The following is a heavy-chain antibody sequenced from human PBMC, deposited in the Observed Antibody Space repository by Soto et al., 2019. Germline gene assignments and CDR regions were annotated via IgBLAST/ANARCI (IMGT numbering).Heavy chain of an antibody. D-gene: IGHD6-13*01. CDR1: GFTFSSYA. Sequence: PGGSLRLSCAASGFTFSSYAMHWVRQAPGKGLEWVAVISYDGGNKYYADSVKGRFTISRDNSKNTLYLQMNSLRAEDTAVYYCARSPVYSSSWYHPHGMSVWGQGTSVTVSS. V-gene: IGHV3-30-3*01. CDR2: ISYDGGNK. CDR3: ARSPVYSSSWYHPHGMSV. J-gene: IGHJ6*02.